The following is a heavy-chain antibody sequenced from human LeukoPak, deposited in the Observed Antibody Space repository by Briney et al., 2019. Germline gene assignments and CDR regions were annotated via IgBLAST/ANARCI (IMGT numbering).Heavy chain of an antibody. CDR3: AKRSSSSWHFDY. J-gene: IGHJ4*02. CDR2: IYSGGST. D-gene: IGHD6-13*01. V-gene: IGHV3-53*01. CDR1: GLTVSSNY. Sequence: GGSLRLSCAASGLTVSSNYMSWVRQAPGKGLEWVSVIYSGGSTYYADSVKGRFTISRDNSKNTLYLQMNSLRPEDTAVYYCAKRSSSSWHFDYWGQGTLVTVSS.